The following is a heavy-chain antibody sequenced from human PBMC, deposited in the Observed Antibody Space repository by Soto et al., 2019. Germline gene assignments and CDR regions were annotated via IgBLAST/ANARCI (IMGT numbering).Heavy chain of an antibody. V-gene: IGHV3-48*03. CDR3: ARVIDFVWGSFRPLDY. Sequence: EVHLVESGGGLVQPGGSLRLSCAASGFTFSDYEMNWVRQAPGKGLEWVSSISSSGATIYYADSVKGRFTISRDNAKNSLYLQMNSLRAEDTAVYYCARVIDFVWGSFRPLDYWGQGTLVSVSS. CDR2: ISSSGATI. CDR1: GFTFSDYE. J-gene: IGHJ4*02. D-gene: IGHD3-16*02.